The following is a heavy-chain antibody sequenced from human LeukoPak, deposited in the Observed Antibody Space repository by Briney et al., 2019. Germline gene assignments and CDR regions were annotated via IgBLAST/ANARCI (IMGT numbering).Heavy chain of an antibody. J-gene: IGHJ4*02. CDR2: IYSDNT. V-gene: IGHV3-53*01. CDR1: GFTFNTYS. Sequence: GGSLRLSCEASGFTFNTYSMNWVRQAPGKGLEWVSFIYSDNTHYSDSVKGRFTISRDNSKNTLYLQMNSLRAEDTAVYYCARRAGAYSHPYDYWGQGTLVTVSS. D-gene: IGHD4/OR15-4a*01. CDR3: ARRAGAYSHPYDY.